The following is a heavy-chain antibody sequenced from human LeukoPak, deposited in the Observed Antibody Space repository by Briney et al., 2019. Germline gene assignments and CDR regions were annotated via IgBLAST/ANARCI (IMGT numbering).Heavy chain of an antibody. CDR1: GGSISSYY. V-gene: IGHV4-59*08. J-gene: IGHJ4*02. CDR3: GRAPYGPLDH. CDR2: IYSSGST. D-gene: IGHD3-10*01. Sequence: SETLSLTCTVSGGSISSYYWSWIRQPPGKGLEWIGYIYSSGSTNFNPSLKSRISISAVTSKNQFSLSLTSVTAADTAVYYCGRAPYGPLDHWGQGILVTVSS.